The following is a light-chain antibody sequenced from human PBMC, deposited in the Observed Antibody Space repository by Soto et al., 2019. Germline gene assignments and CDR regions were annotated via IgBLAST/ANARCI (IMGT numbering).Light chain of an antibody. J-gene: IGLJ3*02. CDR1: SSDVGSYNL. CDR3: CSSAGSSTCV. Sequence: QSALTQPASVSGSPGQSITISCTGTSSDVGSYNLVSWYQQHPDKAPKLIIYEVSKWPSGVSSRFSASKSGNTASLTISGLQSEDEADYYCCSSAGSSTCVFGGGTKLTVL. V-gene: IGLV2-23*02. CDR2: EVS.